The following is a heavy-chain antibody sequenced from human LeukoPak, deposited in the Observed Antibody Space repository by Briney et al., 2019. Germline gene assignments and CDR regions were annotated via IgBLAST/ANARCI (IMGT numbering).Heavy chain of an antibody. J-gene: IGHJ5*02. CDR1: GYSFTDYY. CDR3: ARADRLHVAPYLIGP. D-gene: IGHD2-21*01. V-gene: IGHV1-2*02. CDR2: INPNSGGT. Sequence: ASVKVSCKTSGYSFTDYYMHWVRQAPGHGREWLGWINPNSGGTSSAQKFQGRDTLTRDTSTTTVYMEVSWLTSDGTAIYYCARADRLHVAPYLIGPWVQGTLVTVSS.